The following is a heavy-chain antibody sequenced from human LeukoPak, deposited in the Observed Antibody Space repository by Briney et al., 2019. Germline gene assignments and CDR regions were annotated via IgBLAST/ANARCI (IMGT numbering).Heavy chain of an antibody. J-gene: IGHJ3*02. CDR2: ISYDGSNK. CDR3: AKDRAVTSRDAFGI. CDR1: GFTFSSYA. V-gene: IGHV3-30*18. D-gene: IGHD4-17*01. Sequence: GGSLRLSCAASGFTFSSYAMSWVRQAPGKGLEWVAVISYDGSNKYYADSVKGRFTISRDNSKNTLYLQMNGLRAEDTAVYYCAKDRAVTSRDAFGIWGQGTMVTVSS.